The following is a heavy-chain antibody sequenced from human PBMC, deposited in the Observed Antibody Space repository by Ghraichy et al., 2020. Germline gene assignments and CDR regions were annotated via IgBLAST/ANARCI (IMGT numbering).Heavy chain of an antibody. CDR2: INHSGST. J-gene: IGHJ4*02. CDR1: DGSFSGYY. CDR3: ARGQQGPRPYYYDSSGYRHYFDY. Sequence: SETLSLTCAVYDGSFSGYYWSWIRQPPGKGLEWIGEINHSGSTNYNPSLKSRVTISVDTSKNQFSLKLSSVTAADTAVYYCARGQQGPRPYYYDSSGYRHYFDYWGQGTLVTVSS. V-gene: IGHV4-34*01. D-gene: IGHD3-22*01.